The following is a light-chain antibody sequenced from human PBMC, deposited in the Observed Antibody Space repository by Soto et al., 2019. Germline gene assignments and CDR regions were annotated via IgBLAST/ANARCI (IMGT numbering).Light chain of an antibody. CDR1: SSDVGGYNY. CDR2: DVS. CDR3: SSYTSSSTRV. Sequence: QSALTQPASVSGSPGQSITISCTGTSSDVGGYNYVSWYQPHPGKAPKLMIYDVSNRPSGVSNRFSGSKSGNTASLTISRLQAEDEADYYCSSYTSSSTRVFGTGTKLTVL. J-gene: IGLJ1*01. V-gene: IGLV2-14*01.